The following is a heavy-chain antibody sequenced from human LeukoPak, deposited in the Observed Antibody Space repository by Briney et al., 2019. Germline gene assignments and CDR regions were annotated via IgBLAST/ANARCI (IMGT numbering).Heavy chain of an antibody. CDR1: GFLVSRNF. CDR2: IYSDGST. J-gene: IGHJ6*02. Sequence: PGGSLRLSCAASGFLVSRNFLTWVRQAPGKGLEWVSIIYSDGSTYYADSMKGRFTISRDISNNTVYLQMNSLRAEDTAVYYCARDRRITLIRGVIKDRVLDVWGQGTTVTVS. D-gene: IGHD3-10*01. CDR3: ARDRRITLIRGVIKDRVLDV. V-gene: IGHV3-53*01.